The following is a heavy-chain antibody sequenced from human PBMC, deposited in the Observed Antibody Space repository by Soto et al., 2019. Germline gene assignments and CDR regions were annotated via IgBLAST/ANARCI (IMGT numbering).Heavy chain of an antibody. V-gene: IGHV4-34*01. CDR3: ARENYGDSGRAFDP. Sequence: PSETLSLTCAVYGGSFSGYYWSWIRQPPGKGLEWIGEINHSGSTNYNPSLKSRVTISVDTSKNQFSLKLSSVTAADTAIYYCARENYGDSGRAFDPWGQGTLVTVSS. D-gene: IGHD4-17*01. J-gene: IGHJ5*02. CDR2: INHSGST. CDR1: GGSFSGYY.